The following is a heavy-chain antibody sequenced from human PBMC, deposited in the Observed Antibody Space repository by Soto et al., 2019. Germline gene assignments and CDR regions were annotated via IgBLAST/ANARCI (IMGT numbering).Heavy chain of an antibody. D-gene: IGHD6-13*01. J-gene: IGHJ4*02. V-gene: IGHV6-1*01. Sequence: KQSQTLSLTCAISGDSVSSNSAAWNWIRQSPSRGLEWLGRTYYRSKWYNDYAVSVKSRITINPDTSKNQFSLQLNSVTPEDTAVYYCAREEIMGGAGGHDYSEYSSSWYYFDYWGQGTLVTVSS. CDR1: GDSVSSNSAA. CDR2: TYYRSKWYN. CDR3: AREEIMGGAGGHDYSEYSSSWYYFDY.